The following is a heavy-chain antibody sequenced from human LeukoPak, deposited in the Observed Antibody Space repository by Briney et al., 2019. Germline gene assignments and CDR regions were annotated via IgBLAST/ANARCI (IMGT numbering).Heavy chain of an antibody. Sequence: SVKVSCKASGGTFSSYAISWVRQAPGQGLEWMGGIIPIFGTANYAQKFQGRVTITADESTSTAYMELSSLRSEDTAVYYCASPLGSPTYYYYYMDVWGKGTTVTVSS. CDR2: IIPIFGTA. CDR3: ASPLGSPTYYYYYMDV. D-gene: IGHD6-13*01. J-gene: IGHJ6*03. V-gene: IGHV1-69*13. CDR1: GGTFSSYA.